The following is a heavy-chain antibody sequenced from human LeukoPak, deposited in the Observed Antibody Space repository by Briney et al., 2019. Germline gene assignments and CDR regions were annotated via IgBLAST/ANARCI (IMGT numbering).Heavy chain of an antibody. CDR1: GGSISSGDYY. Sequence: SESLSLICTVSGGSISSGDYYWSWIRQPPGKGLEWIGEINHSGSTNYNPSLKSRVTISVDTSKNQFSLKLSSVTAADTAVYYCARQFLSSCPLDYWGQGTLVTVSS. CDR3: ARQFLSSCPLDY. V-gene: IGHV4-39*07. J-gene: IGHJ4*02. CDR2: INHSGST. D-gene: IGHD6-13*01.